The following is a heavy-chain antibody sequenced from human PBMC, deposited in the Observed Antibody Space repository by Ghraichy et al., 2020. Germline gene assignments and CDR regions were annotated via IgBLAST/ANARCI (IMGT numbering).Heavy chain of an antibody. CDR3: ARGANNWFDP. J-gene: IGHJ5*02. CDR1: SGSISSYY. Sequence: SETLSLTCTVSSGSISSYYWSWIRQPPGKGLEWMGYIFYTGSTDCNPSLKSRVTISVDTSKNQFSLKVTSVTAADTAVYFCARGANNWFDPWGQGTLVTVSS. V-gene: IGHV4-59*01. CDR2: IFYTGST.